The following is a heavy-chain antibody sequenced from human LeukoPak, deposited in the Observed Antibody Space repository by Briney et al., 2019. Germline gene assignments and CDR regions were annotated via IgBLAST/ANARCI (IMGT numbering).Heavy chain of an antibody. V-gene: IGHV1-69*05. Sequence: SVKVSCKASGGTFSSYAISWVRQAPGQGLEWMGGIIPIFGTANYAQKFQGRVTITTDESTSTAYMELSSLRSEDTAVYYCARGVRVRRSSYYYYMDVWGKGTTVTVSS. CDR3: ARGVRVRRSSYYYYMDV. CDR1: GGTFSSYA. J-gene: IGHJ6*03. D-gene: IGHD3-10*01. CDR2: IIPIFGTA.